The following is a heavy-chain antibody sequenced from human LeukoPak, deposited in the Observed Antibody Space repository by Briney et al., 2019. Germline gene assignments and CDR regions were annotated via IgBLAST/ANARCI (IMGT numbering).Heavy chain of an antibody. CDR1: GFTFSSYA. CDR3: ARVFSSSGWDSDY. V-gene: IGHV3-30-3*01. D-gene: IGHD6-19*01. J-gene: IGHJ4*02. CDR2: ISYDGNNK. Sequence: GGSLRLSCAASGFTFSSYAMHWVRQAPGKGLEWVAAISYDGNNKFYADSVKGRFTISRDNSKNTLYLQMNSLRAEDTAVYYCARVFSSSGWDSDYWGQGTLVTVSS.